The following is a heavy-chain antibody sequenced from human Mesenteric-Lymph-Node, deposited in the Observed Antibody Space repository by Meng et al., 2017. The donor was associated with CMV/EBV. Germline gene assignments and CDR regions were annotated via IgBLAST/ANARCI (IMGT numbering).Heavy chain of an antibody. CDR2: ISYDGSNK. V-gene: IGHV3-30-3*01. CDR3: AIGGDCARTSCSPSGS. CDR1: GFTFSSYA. D-gene: IGHD2-2*01. Sequence: GESLKISCAASGFTFSSYAMHWVRQAPGKGLEWVAVISYDGSNKYYADSVKGRFTISRDNSKNTLYLQMNSLRAEDTAVYYCAIGGDCARTSCSPSGSWGQGILVTVSS. J-gene: IGHJ5*02.